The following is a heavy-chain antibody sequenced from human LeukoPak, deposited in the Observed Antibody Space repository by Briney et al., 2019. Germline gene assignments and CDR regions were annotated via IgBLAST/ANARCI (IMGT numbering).Heavy chain of an antibody. CDR3: TRGKGDQGWY. J-gene: IGHJ4*02. D-gene: IGHD2-15*01. CDR2: IRSKDNDGTT. Sequence: GGSLRLSCAASGFTFSSYEMNWVRQAPGKGLEWLGFIRSKDNDGTTAYAASVEGRFIISRDDSKSIAYLQMNDLKTEDTAVYYCTRGKGDQGWYWGQGTLVTVSS. V-gene: IGHV3-49*04. CDR1: GFTFSSYE.